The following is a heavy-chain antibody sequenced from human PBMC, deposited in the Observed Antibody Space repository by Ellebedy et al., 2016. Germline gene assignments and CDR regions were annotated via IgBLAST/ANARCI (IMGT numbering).Heavy chain of an antibody. V-gene: IGHV4-59*02. J-gene: IGHJ3*01. CDR1: GGSVSSDW. CDR3: AKWNGVWKAFDV. CDR2: VFHTGTA. D-gene: IGHD1-1*01. Sequence: SETLSLTCNVSGGSVSSDWWNWIRRPPGKGLEWIGYVFHTGTASYNPSLNSRTTMSVDTSKSQFSLRLTSVTAADTAVYYCAKWNGVWKAFDVWGQGTMVTVSS.